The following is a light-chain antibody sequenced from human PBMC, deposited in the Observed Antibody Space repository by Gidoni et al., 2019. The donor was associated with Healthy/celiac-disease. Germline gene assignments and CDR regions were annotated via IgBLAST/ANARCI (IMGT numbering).Light chain of an antibody. V-gene: IGKV3D-20*01. CDR1: QSVSSSY. J-gene: IGKJ4*01. Sequence: EIVLTQSPATLSLSPGERATLSCGASQSVSSSYLVWYQQKPGLAPRLLIYDASSRATGIPDRFSGSGSGTDFTLTISRLEPEDFAVYYCQQYGSSPPLTFXGXTKVEIK. CDR3: QQYGSSPPLT. CDR2: DAS.